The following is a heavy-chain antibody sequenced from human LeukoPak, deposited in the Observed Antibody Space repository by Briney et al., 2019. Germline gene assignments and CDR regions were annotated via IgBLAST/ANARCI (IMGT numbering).Heavy chain of an antibody. Sequence: GGSLRLSCAASGFTFSNYAMHWVRQAPGKGLEWVTVIFFDGSISYYADSVRGRFSISRDSSKNILYLQMNSLRAEDTAVYYCAKDRCSNGIGCYYYYMDVWGKGTTVTISS. CDR3: AKDRCSNGIGCYYYYMDV. J-gene: IGHJ6*03. D-gene: IGHD2-8*01. V-gene: IGHV3-30*04. CDR1: GFTFSNYA. CDR2: IFFDGSIS.